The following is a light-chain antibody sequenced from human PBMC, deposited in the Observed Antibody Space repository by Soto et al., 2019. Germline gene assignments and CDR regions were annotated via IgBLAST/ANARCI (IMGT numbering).Light chain of an antibody. CDR1: QTIGRW. CDR3: QQYNSYSSYT. J-gene: IGKJ2*01. Sequence: DIQMTQSPSPLSASVGDRVTTTCRASQTIGRWLAWYQQKPGKAPKVLIYDASSLQSGVPSRFSGSGSGTEFTLTISSLQPDDFATYYCQQYNSYSSYTFGQGTKLEIK. V-gene: IGKV1-5*01. CDR2: DAS.